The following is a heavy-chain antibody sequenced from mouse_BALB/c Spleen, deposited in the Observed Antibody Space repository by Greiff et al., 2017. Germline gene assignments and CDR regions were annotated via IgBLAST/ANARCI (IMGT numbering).Heavy chain of an antibody. V-gene: IGHV2-9*02. Sequence: VQLQESGPGLVAPSQSLSITCTVSGFSLTSYGVHWVRQPPGKGLEWLGVIWAGGSTNYNSALMSRLSISKDNSKSQVFLKMNSLQTDDTAMYYCAKSYYGSGYWFAYWGQGTLVTVSA. CDR1: GFSLTSYG. CDR3: AKSYYGSGYWFAY. D-gene: IGHD1-1*01. J-gene: IGHJ3*01. CDR2: IWAGGST.